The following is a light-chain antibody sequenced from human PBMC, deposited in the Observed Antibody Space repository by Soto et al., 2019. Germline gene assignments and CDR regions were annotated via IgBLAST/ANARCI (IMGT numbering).Light chain of an antibody. Sequence: DFQITHSPSSLSASVVDRVTITCLASQSFSTYLAWYQQKPGKVPKLLISGISTLQSGVPSRFSGSGYGTEFTLTISNLQPEDVATYYCQQYNTAPLNFGGGTKVDIK. V-gene: IGKV1-27*01. CDR1: QSFSTY. J-gene: IGKJ4*01. CDR2: GIS. CDR3: QQYNTAPLN.